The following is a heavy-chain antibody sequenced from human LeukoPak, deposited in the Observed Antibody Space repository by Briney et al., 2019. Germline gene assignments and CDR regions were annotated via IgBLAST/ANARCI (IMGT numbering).Heavy chain of an antibody. CDR3: ATGGPWDLLKY. J-gene: IGHJ4*02. CDR1: RDTLTELS. V-gene: IGHV1-24*01. D-gene: IGHD3-9*01. CDR2: FDPEHGEM. Sequence: GASVKVSCKVSRDTLTELSTHWARQAPGKGLEWMGGFDPEHGEMIYAQKLQGRVTMTEDRSTGTAYMELSSLRSEDTAVYYCATGGPWDLLKYWGQGALVTVSS.